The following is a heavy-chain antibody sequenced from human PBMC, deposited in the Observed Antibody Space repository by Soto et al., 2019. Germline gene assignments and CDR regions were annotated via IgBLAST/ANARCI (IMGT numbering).Heavy chain of an antibody. J-gene: IGHJ4*02. D-gene: IGHD2-21*02. CDR1: GGTFSSYA. CDR3: ASRAYCGGDCSDRFDY. CDR2: IIPIFGTA. Sequence: QVQLVQSGAEVKKPGSSVKVSCKASGGTFSSYAISWVRQAPGQGLEWMGGIIPIFGTANYAHKFQGRVTITADESTSTAYMELSSLRSEDTAVYYCASRAYCGGDCSDRFDYWGQGTLVTVSS. V-gene: IGHV1-69*01.